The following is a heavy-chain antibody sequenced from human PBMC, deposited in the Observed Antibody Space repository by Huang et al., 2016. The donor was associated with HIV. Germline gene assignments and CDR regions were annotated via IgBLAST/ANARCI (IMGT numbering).Heavy chain of an antibody. CDR2: IKTKSDGGTT. D-gene: IGHD3-16*01. CDR3: TTQYYDTDVRSAVSY. V-gene: IGHV3-15*01. Sequence: EVQLVQSGGDLVRPGGSLRLSCAVPVFPFYYAWMTGVRPAPGKGLEWVGLIKTKSDGGTTDYASAVKGRFTISRDDSRKTLYLEMNSLKDEDTAVYYCTTQYYDTDVRSAVSYWGQGTLVTVSS. J-gene: IGHJ4*02. CDR1: VFPFYYAW.